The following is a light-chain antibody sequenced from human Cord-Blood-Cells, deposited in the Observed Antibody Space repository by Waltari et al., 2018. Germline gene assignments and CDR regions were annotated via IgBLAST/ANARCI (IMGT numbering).Light chain of an antibody. CDR3: SSYTSSSTWV. J-gene: IGLJ3*02. V-gene: IGLV2-14*03. Sequence: QSALTQPASVSGSPEQSTTISCPGTSSDVGGYNYASWYQQLPGKPPKLMIYDVSNRPSGGSNRFSGSKSGNTASLTISGLQAEDEADYYCSSYTSSSTWVFGGGTKLTVL. CDR2: DVS. CDR1: SSDVGGYNY.